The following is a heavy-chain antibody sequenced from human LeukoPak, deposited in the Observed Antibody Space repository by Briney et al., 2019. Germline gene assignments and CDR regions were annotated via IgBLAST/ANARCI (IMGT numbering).Heavy chain of an antibody. CDR1: GFTFSNAW. CDR2: IKSKTDGGTT. Sequence: GGSLRLSCAASGFTFSNAWMSWVRQAPGKGLEWVGRIKSKTDGGTTDYAAPVKGRFTISRDNANTTLFLQMKSLRAEDTAVYYCAKQGCAGSCPSGYNWFDPWGQGTLVTVSS. J-gene: IGHJ5*02. CDR3: AKQGCAGSCPSGYNWFDP. V-gene: IGHV3-15*01. D-gene: IGHD2-15*01.